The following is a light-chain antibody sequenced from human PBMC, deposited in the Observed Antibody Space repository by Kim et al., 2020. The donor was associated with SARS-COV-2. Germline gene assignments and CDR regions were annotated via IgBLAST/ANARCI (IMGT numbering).Light chain of an antibody. Sequence: SVSRGERAHLSCRDSTSVSSNLAWYQQKPAQSPRLRIYGASTRATGIPARFSGSGSGKEFTLTISSLQSEDCAVYYCQQYNNWPWTFGQGTKLEI. CDR2: GAS. CDR1: TSVSSN. CDR3: QQYNNWPWT. V-gene: IGKV3-15*01. J-gene: IGKJ2*02.